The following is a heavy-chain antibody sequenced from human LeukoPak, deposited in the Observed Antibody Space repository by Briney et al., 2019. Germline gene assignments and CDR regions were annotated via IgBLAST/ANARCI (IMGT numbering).Heavy chain of an antibody. V-gene: IGHV3-23*01. J-gene: IGHJ4*02. Sequence: GGSLRLSCAASEFTVSINYMSWVRQAPGKGLEWVSAISGSGGSTYYADSVKGRFTISRDNSKNTLYLQMNSLRAEDTAVYYCAKGDSSSWYGFFDYWGQGTLVTVSS. CDR2: ISGSGGST. D-gene: IGHD6-13*01. CDR1: EFTVSINY. CDR3: AKGDSSSWYGFFDY.